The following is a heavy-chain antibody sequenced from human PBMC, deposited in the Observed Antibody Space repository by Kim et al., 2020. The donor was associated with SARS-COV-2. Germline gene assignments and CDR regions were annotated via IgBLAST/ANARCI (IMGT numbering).Heavy chain of an antibody. CDR2: IRGTSDII. CDR3: ARGFFGIDH. CDR1: GFSFNTYD. Sequence: GGSLRLSCAASGFSFNTYDMNWVRQAPGKGLEWVAYIRGTSDIIYYADSVRGRFTIFRDNAKNSLYLQMNHLRDEDTAVYYCARGFFGIDHWGQGTLVTVSS. D-gene: IGHD3-3*01. J-gene: IGHJ4*02. V-gene: IGHV3-48*02.